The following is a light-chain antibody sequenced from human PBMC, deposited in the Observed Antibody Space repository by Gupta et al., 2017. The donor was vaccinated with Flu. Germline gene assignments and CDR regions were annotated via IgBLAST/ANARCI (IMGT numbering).Light chain of an antibody. CDR3: GSYAGSNLYL. J-gene: IGLJ3*02. V-gene: IGLV2-8*01. CDR1: SSDVVGFNS. Sequence: VPSSCTGTSSDVVGFNSVSLYQHHPGKAPKLIIYEVTKRPSGVPDRFSGSKSGNTASLTVSGLQAEDEADYYCGSYAGSNLYLFGGGTKVTVL. CDR2: EVT.